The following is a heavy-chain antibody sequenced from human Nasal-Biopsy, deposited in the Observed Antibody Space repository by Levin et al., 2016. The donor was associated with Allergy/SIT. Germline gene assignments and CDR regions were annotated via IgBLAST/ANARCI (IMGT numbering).Heavy chain of an antibody. Sequence: SETLSLTCDVSGGSLSSYYWYWIRQPPGKGLEWIGYTSHSGSTNYNPSLKSRVTISVDTSKNQFSLKLKSMTAADTAVYYCASSLVLTGYYSAWGQGTLVTVSS. J-gene: IGHJ5*02. CDR2: TSHSGST. D-gene: IGHD3-9*01. V-gene: IGHV4-59*13. CDR3: ASSLVLTGYYSA. CDR1: GGSLSSYY.